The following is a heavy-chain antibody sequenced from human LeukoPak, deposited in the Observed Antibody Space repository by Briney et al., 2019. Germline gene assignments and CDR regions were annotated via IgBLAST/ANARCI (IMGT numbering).Heavy chain of an antibody. CDR3: ARTTHKPSIVVGDPLFDY. V-gene: IGHV4-61*02. J-gene: IGHJ4*02. Sequence: PSETLSLTCTVSGGSISSGSYYWSWIRQPAGKGLEWIGRIYTSGSTNYNPSLKSRVTISVDTSRNQFSLKLSSVTAADTAVYYSARTTHKPSIVVGDPLFDYWGQGTLVTVSS. CDR1: GGSISSGSYY. D-gene: IGHD2-21*01. CDR2: IYTSGST.